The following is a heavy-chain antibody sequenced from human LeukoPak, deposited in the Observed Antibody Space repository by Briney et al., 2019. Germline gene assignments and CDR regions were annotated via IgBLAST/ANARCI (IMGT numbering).Heavy chain of an antibody. Sequence: GGSLRLSCTASGFSGPSSAMAWVRQAPGKGLEWVSHIGAGASNKYYADSEKGRFTISRDYSRKTVYLQMNSLRAEDTAVYYCAQSYDSGGYPLGDSWGQGTLVTVSS. CDR1: GFSGPSSA. CDR3: AQSYDSGGYPLGDS. D-gene: IGHD3-22*01. CDR2: IGAGASNK. V-gene: IGHV3-23*01. J-gene: IGHJ4*02.